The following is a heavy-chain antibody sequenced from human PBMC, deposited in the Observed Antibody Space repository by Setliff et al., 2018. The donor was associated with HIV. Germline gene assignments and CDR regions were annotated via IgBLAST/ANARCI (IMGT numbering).Heavy chain of an antibody. Sequence: ASVKVSCKASGYIFTDYFMHWVRQAPGQGLEWLGWINPHNGGASYAQRFQGRITMTLDTSTKTAYLELNGLTSDDTAVYYCATDGGICDISCRAGVGKVALAGYGDWWGQGTPVTVSS. V-gene: IGHV1-2*02. J-gene: IGHJ4*02. CDR3: ATDGGICDISCRAGVGKVALAGYGDW. CDR2: INPHNGGA. CDR1: GYIFTDYF. D-gene: IGHD2-2*03.